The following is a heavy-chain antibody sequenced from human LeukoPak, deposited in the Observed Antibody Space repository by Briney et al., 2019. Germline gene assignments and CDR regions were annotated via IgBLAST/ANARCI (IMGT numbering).Heavy chain of an antibody. V-gene: IGHV3-33*03. J-gene: IGHJ4*02. CDR3: ARTYYDFWSGYYPLFDY. CDR2: IWYDGSTK. Sequence: RSLRLSYAASGFSFKDTGMHWVRQAPGKGPEWLTIIWYDGSTKYYADSVKGRFTVSRDNAKNSLYLQMNSLRAEDTAVYYCARTYYDFWSGYYPLFDYWGQGTLVTVSS. CDR1: GFSFKDTG. D-gene: IGHD3-3*01.